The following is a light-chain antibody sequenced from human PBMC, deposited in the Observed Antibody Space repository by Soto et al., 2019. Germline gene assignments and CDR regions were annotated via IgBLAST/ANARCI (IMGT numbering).Light chain of an antibody. CDR3: SSYTSNSTLWV. J-gene: IGLJ3*02. CDR1: SSDVGAYNY. Sequence: QSALTQPASVSGSPGQSITISCTGTSSDVGAYNYVSWYQQHPGKAPKLMIYEVSNRPSGVSNRFSGSKSGNTASLTISGLQAEDEADYYCSSYTSNSTLWVFGGGTKVTVL. CDR2: EVS. V-gene: IGLV2-14*01.